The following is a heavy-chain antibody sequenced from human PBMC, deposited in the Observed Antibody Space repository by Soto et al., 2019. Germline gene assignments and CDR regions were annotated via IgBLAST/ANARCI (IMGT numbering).Heavy chain of an antibody. CDR1: RYRFTDYH. V-gene: IGHV1-2*04. CDR3: ARGHSTDCSNGVCSFFYNHEMDV. Sequence: GASVKVSWKDSRYRFTDYHIHWVRQSPGQGLEWLGRINPKSGGTSTAQKFQGWVTMTRDRSISTVYMELTRLRSDDTAVYFCARGHSTDCSNGVCSFFYNHEMDVWGQGTTVTVSS. D-gene: IGHD2-8*01. CDR2: INPKSGGT. J-gene: IGHJ6*02.